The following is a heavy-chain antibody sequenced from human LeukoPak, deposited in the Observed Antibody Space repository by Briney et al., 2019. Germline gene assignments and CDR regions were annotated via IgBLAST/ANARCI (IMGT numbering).Heavy chain of an antibody. Sequence: RAGGSLRLSCAASGFTFSSYWMHWVRQAPGKGLVWVSRINSDGSSTSYADSVKGRFTISRDNANNFLYLQMDTLRVEDTAVYYCARDGEAAAPWALDLWGQGMMVSVSS. D-gene: IGHD3-10*01. J-gene: IGHJ3*01. V-gene: IGHV3-74*01. CDR3: ARDGEAAAPWALDL. CDR1: GFTFSSYW. CDR2: INSDGSST.